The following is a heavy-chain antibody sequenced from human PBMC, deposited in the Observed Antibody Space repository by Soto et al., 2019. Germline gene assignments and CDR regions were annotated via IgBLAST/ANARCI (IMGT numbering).Heavy chain of an antibody. D-gene: IGHD4-17*01. CDR1: GYSFTSYW. J-gene: IGHJ6*02. V-gene: IGHV5-51*01. Sequence: GESLKISCKGSGYSFTSYWIGWVRQMPGKGLEWMGIIYPGDSDTRYSPSFQGQVTISADKSISTAYLRWSSLKASDTAMYYCARTTVTTSHYYYYGMGVWGQGTTVTVSS. CDR3: ARTTVTTSHYYYYGMGV. CDR2: IYPGDSDT.